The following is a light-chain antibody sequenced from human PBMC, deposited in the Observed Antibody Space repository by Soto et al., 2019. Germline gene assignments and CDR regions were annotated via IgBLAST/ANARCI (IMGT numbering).Light chain of an antibody. CDR3: SSYTSSNTYV. CDR1: SSDVGGYNY. CDR2: DVS. Sequence: QSVLTQPASVSGSPGRSIAISCTGTSSDVGGYNYVSWYQHHPGKVPQIMIYDVSSRPSGVSDRFSGSKSGNPASLTISGLQAEDEADYYCSSYTSSNTYVFGTGTKVTVL. J-gene: IGLJ1*01. V-gene: IGLV2-14*03.